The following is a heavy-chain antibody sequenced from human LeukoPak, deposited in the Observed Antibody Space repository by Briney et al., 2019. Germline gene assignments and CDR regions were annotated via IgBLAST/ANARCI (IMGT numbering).Heavy chain of an antibody. CDR3: AKAMSPLYSSGYYYGMDV. V-gene: IGHV3-21*04. CDR1: GFTFSSYS. J-gene: IGHJ6*02. Sequence: PGGSLRLSCAASGFTFSSYSMNWVRQAPGKGLEWVSSISSSSSYIYYADSVKGRFTISRDNAKNSLYLQMNSLRAEDTALYYCAKAMSPLYSSGYYYGMDVWGQGTTVTVSS. D-gene: IGHD6-19*01. CDR2: ISSSSSYI.